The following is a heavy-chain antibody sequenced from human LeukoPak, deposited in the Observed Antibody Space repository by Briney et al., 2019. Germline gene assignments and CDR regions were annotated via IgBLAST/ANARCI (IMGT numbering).Heavy chain of an antibody. CDR2: ISYDGSNK. D-gene: IGHD2-2*01. CDR3: AKGAAAQGSFDY. V-gene: IGHV3-30*18. CDR1: RFTFTSYG. Sequence: PGGSPRLSCAASRFTFTSYGIHSVRQAPGKGLEWVALISYDGSNKYYVDSVKGRFTMSRDNSKNTVFLQMNSLRAEDTAVYYCAKGAAAQGSFDYWGQGSPVTVSS. J-gene: IGHJ4*02.